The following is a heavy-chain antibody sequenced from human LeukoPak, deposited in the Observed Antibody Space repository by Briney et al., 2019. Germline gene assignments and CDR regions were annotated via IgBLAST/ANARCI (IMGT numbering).Heavy chain of an antibody. V-gene: IGHV4-39*07. Sequence: SETLSLTCTVSGGFISSSIYYWGWIRQPPGKGLEWIGRIYTSGSTNYNPSLKSRVTMSVDTSKNQFSLKLSSVTAADTAVYYCARDNQLLDYYYYYYYMDVWGKGTTVTISS. CDR2: IYTSGST. D-gene: IGHD2-2*01. CDR3: ARDNQLLDYYYYYYYMDV. J-gene: IGHJ6*03. CDR1: GGFISSSIYY.